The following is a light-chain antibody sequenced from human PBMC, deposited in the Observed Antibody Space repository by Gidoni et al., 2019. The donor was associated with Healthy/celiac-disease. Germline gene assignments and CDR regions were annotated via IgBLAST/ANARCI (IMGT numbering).Light chain of an antibody. V-gene: IGKV3-15*01. CDR3: QQYNNWPPEP. CDR2: GAS. J-gene: IGKJ5*01. Sequence: EIVMTPSPATLSVSPGERATLSCRASQSVSSNLAWYQQKPGQAPRLLIYGASTRATGIPARFSGSGSGTEFTLTISSLQSEDFAVYYCQQYNNWPPEPFGQGTRLEIK. CDR1: QSVSSN.